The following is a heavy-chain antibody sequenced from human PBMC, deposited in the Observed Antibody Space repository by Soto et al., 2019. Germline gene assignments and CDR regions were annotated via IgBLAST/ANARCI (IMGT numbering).Heavy chain of an antibody. V-gene: IGHV1-3*04. D-gene: IGHD3-16*01. CDR1: GSTFTTFP. CDR3: ARVTFGNYYDMDV. J-gene: IGHJ6*02. Sequence: ASVKVSCKASGSTFTTFPMHWVRQVPGQRLEWMGWINTGNGNTKNSQRFQGRVTITRDTSASTAYMELSSLRSEDTAVYYCARVTFGNYYDMDVWGQGTTVTVSS. CDR2: INTGNGNT.